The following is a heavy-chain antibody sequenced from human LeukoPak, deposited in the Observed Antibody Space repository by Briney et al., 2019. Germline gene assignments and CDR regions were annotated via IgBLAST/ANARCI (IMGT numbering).Heavy chain of an antibody. V-gene: IGHV3-7*01. CDR1: GFTFSSYW. D-gene: IGHD3-3*01. Sequence: RTGGSLRLSCAASGFTFSSYWMSWVRQAPGKGLEWVANIKQDGSEKYYVDSVKGRFTISRDNAKNSLYLQMNSLRAEDTAVYYCARDQPRQGFWSGYYYTGAWGKGTTVTVSS. CDR2: IKQDGSEK. CDR3: ARDQPRQGFWSGYYYTGA. J-gene: IGHJ6*03.